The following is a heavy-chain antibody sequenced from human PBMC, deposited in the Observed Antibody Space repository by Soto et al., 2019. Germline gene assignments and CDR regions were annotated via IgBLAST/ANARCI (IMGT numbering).Heavy chain of an antibody. J-gene: IGHJ1*01. CDR1: CCSIRSGGYY. CDR2: IYYSGST. Sequence: TPSLTCTFSCCSIRSGGYYLGWIRQHPGKGLEWIGYIYYSGSTHYNPSLKSRVTISVDTSKNQFSLKLSSVTAADTAVYYCARGKDKINYYDSSGYPYFQHWGQGTLVTVSS. CDR3: ARGKDKINYYDSSGYPYFQH. V-gene: IGHV4-31*03. D-gene: IGHD3-22*01.